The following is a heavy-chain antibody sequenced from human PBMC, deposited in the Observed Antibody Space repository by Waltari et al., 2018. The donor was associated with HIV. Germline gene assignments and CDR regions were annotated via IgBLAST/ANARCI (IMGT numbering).Heavy chain of an antibody. V-gene: IGHV3-9*01. J-gene: IGHJ6*02. CDR2: ISWNSGSI. Sequence: EVQLVESGGGLVQPGRSLRLSCAASGFTFDDYAMHWVRQAPGKGLEWVSGISWNSGSIGYADSVKGRFTISRDNAKNSLYLQMNSLRAEDTALYYCAKDIQGGWQQDYYGMDVWGQGTTVTVSS. CDR3: AKDIQGGWQQDYYGMDV. D-gene: IGHD6-13*01. CDR1: GFTFDDYA.